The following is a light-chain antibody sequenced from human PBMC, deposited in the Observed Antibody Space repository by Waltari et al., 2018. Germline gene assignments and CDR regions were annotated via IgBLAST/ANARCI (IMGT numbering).Light chain of an antibody. V-gene: IGKV3-11*01. CDR3: QQYKSYPKV. CDR2: DAS. CDR1: QNINNY. Sequence: IVLTQSPATLSLSPGERATLSCRASQNINNYLAWYQQKPGQGPRLLIFDASNRATGVPARFSGSASGTEFTLTISSLQPEDSATYYCQQYKSYPKVFGQGTKLKIK. J-gene: IGKJ2*01.